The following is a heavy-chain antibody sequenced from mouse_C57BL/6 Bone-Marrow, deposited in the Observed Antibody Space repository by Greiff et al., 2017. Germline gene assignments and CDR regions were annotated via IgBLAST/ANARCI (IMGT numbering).Heavy chain of an antibody. Sequence: VQLQQPGAELVKPGASVKMSCKASGYTFTSYWITWVKQRPGQGLEWIGDIYPGSGSTNYNEKFKSKATLTVDTTSSTAYMQLSSLTSEDSAVYYCSRPYYSNYWYFDFWGTGTTVTVSS. J-gene: IGHJ1*03. CDR1: GYTFTSYW. D-gene: IGHD2-5*01. CDR3: SRPYYSNYWYFDF. V-gene: IGHV1-55*01. CDR2: IYPGSGST.